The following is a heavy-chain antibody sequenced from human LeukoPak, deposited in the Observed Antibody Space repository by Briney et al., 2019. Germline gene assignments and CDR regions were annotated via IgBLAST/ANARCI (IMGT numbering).Heavy chain of an antibody. CDR3: ARARGSYFDY. CDR2: MNPNSGNT. V-gene: IGHV1-8*02. D-gene: IGHD1-26*01. J-gene: IGHJ4*02. Sequence: ASVKVSCKASGYTFTGYYMHWVRQATGQGLEWMGWMNPNSGNTGYAQKFQGRVTMTRNTSISTAYMELSSLRSEDTAVYYCARARGSYFDYWGQGTLVTVSS. CDR1: GYTFTGYY.